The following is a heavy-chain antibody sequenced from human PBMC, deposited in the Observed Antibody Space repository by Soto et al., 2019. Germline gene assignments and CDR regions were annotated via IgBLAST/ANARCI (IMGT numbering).Heavy chain of an antibody. J-gene: IGHJ4*02. V-gene: IGHV4-34*01. D-gene: IGHD1-26*01. CDR2: INHSGST. Sequence: SETLSLTCAVYGGSFSGHYWSWIRQPPGKGLEWIGEINHSGSTNYNPSLKSRVTISVDTSKNQFSLKLSSVTAADTAVYYCARGSGSYYTSYFDYWGQGTLVTVSS. CDR1: GGSFSGHY. CDR3: ARGSGSYYTSYFDY.